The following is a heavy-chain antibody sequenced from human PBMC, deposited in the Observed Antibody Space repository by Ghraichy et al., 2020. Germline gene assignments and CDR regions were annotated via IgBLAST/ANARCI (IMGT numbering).Heavy chain of an antibody. CDR1: GFSFISYW. Sequence: GESLNISCATSGFSFISYWMSWVRQSPGKGLEWVANIKQDGTERYYVDSVKGRFTISRDNAKNSVFLHMNSLRAEDTAVYYCARDLIEPYWGQGTLVTVSS. V-gene: IGHV3-7*03. J-gene: IGHJ4*02. CDR2: IKQDGTER. CDR3: ARDLIEPY. D-gene: IGHD3-16*02.